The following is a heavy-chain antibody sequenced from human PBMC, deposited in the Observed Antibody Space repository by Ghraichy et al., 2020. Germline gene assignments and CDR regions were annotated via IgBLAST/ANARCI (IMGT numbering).Heavy chain of an antibody. Sequence: GGSLRLSCAASGFTFSSYSMNWVRQAPGKGLEWVSYISSSSSTIYYADSVKGRFTISRDNAKNSLYLQTNSLRAEDTAVYYCARVRFGPGGMDVWGQGTTVTVSS. CDR1: GFTFSSYS. CDR3: ARVRFGPGGMDV. J-gene: IGHJ6*02. D-gene: IGHD3-10*01. CDR2: ISSSSSTI. V-gene: IGHV3-48*01.